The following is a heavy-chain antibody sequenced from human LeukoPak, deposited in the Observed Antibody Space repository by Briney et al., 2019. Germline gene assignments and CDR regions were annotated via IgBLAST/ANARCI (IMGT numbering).Heavy chain of an antibody. D-gene: IGHD6-13*01. Sequence: GGSLRLSCAASGFTFNNYAMSWIRQAPGKGLEWVSYISSSGSTIYYADSVKGRFTISRDNAKNSLYLQMNSLRAEDTAVYYCARGLGSSSWYFFDYWGQGTLVTVSS. CDR3: ARGLGSSSWYFFDY. CDR1: GFTFNNYA. CDR2: ISSSGSTI. J-gene: IGHJ4*02. V-gene: IGHV3-11*01.